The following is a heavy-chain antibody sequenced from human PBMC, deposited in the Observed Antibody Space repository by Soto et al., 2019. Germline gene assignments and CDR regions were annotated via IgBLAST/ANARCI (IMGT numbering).Heavy chain of an antibody. Sequence: QVQLVESGGGVVQPGRSLRLSCAASGFTFSSYGMHWVRQAPGKGLEWVAVISYDGSNKYYADSVKGRFTISRDNSKNTLYLQMNSLRAEDTAVYYCAKESRNIVGVKNWFDPWGQGTLVTVSS. J-gene: IGHJ5*02. V-gene: IGHV3-30*18. D-gene: IGHD1-26*01. CDR1: GFTFSSYG. CDR3: AKESRNIVGVKNWFDP. CDR2: ISYDGSNK.